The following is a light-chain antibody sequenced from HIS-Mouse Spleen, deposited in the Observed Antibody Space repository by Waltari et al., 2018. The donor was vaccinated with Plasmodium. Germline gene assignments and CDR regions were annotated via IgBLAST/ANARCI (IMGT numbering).Light chain of an antibody. V-gene: IGLV3-21*02. J-gene: IGLJ2*01. Sequence: SYVLTQPPSVSVAPGQTARITCGGNNIGRKSVHWYQQKPGQAPVLVVYDDSDRPSGISERFSGSNTGTTATLTSSRGEAGDEADYYCKVWDSSSDHPVFGGGTKLTVL. CDR3: KVWDSSSDHPV. CDR2: DDS. CDR1: NIGRKS.